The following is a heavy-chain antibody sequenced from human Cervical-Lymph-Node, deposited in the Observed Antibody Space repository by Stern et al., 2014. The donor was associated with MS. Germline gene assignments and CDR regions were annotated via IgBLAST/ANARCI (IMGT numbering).Heavy chain of an antibody. J-gene: IGHJ6*02. CDR3: GMDV. Sequence: VQLVESGSELKKPGASVKVSCKASGYTFTSYAMNWVRQAPGQGLEWMGWINTNTGNPTYAQGFTGRFVFSLDTSVSTAYYCARAHGSGSYYYYYYGMDVWGQGTTVTVSS. CDR1: GYTFTSYA. CDR2: INTNTGNP. V-gene: IGHV7-4-1*01. D-gene: IGHD3-10*01.